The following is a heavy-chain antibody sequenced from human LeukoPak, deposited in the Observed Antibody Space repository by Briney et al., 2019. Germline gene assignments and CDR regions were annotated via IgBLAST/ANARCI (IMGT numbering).Heavy chain of an antibody. CDR3: ARESLNYYDSSGYYYSY. CDR1: GYTFTSYY. CDR2: INPSGGST. J-gene: IGHJ4*02. Sequence: ASVKVSCKASGYTFTSYYMHWVRQAPAQGLEWMGIINPSGGSTSYAQKFQGRVTMTRDTSTSTVYMELSSLRSEDTAVYYCARESLNYYDSSGYYYSYWGQGTLVTVSS. V-gene: IGHV1-46*01. D-gene: IGHD3-22*01.